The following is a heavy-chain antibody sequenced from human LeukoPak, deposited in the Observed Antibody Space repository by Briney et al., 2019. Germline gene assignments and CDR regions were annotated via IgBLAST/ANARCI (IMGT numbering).Heavy chain of an antibody. CDR1: GGSIRNYY. D-gene: IGHD3-22*01. CDR3: ASRAFYDSSGLDF. Sequence: SETLSLTCSVSGGSIRNYYWTWIRQPPGKGLEGIGHVSNSGNTKDNPSLKSRVTISIDTTKKHFSLNLSSVSAADTAVYYCASRAFYDSSGLDFWGQGILVTVSS. CDR2: VSNSGNT. V-gene: IGHV4-59*08. J-gene: IGHJ4*02.